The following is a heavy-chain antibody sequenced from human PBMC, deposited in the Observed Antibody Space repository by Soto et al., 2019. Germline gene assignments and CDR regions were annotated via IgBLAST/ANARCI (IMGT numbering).Heavy chain of an antibody. CDR2: ISGSVDST. V-gene: IGHV3-23*01. CDR1: GFPFSMYA. Sequence: GGSLRLSCAASGFPFSMYAMTWVRQAPGKGLEWVSAISGSVDSTYYADSVKGRFTISRDNSKNTLYLQMNSLRAEDTAVYYCAKWEDLYEPWGGMDVWGQGTTVTVSS. D-gene: IGHD1-26*01. CDR3: AKWEDLYEPWGGMDV. J-gene: IGHJ6*02.